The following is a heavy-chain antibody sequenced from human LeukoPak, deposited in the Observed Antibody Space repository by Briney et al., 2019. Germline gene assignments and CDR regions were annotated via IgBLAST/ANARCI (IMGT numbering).Heavy chain of an antibody. D-gene: IGHD3-22*01. CDR3: ARDYYDSSSSPFDY. Sequence: GGSLRLSCAASGFTFSSYSMNWVRQAPGKGLEWVSYISSTTTTIYYADSVKGRFTISRDNANNSLYLQMNSLRAEDTAVYYRARDYYDSSSSPFDYWGQGTLVTVSS. V-gene: IGHV3-48*01. CDR1: GFTFSSYS. CDR2: ISSTTTTI. J-gene: IGHJ4*02.